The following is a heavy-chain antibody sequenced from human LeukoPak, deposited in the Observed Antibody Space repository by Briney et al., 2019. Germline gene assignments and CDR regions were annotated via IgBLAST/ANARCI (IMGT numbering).Heavy chain of an antibody. CDR3: ARDRGRILWFGELDWFDP. CDR1: GFTFSTYT. CDR2: ISSFSTYM. J-gene: IGHJ5*02. D-gene: IGHD3-10*01. V-gene: IGHV3-21*04. Sequence: GGSLRLSCAASGFTFSTYTMNWVRQAPGKGLEWVSSISSFSTYMYYADSVKGRFTISRGNAKNSLYLQMNSLRVEDTAVYYCARDRGRILWFGELDWFDPWGQGTLVTVSS.